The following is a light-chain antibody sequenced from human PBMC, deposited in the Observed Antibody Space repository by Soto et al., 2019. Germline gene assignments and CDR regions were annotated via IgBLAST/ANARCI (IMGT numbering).Light chain of an antibody. V-gene: IGKV1-13*02. Sequence: AIPLTQSPSSLSASVGDRVTITCRASQGISSALVWYQQKPGKAPKLLIYDASSLQSGVPSRFSGSGSGTDFTLTISSLQPEDFATYYCQQFNSYPQTFGQGTKVEIK. CDR2: DAS. CDR3: QQFNSYPQT. J-gene: IGKJ1*01. CDR1: QGISSA.